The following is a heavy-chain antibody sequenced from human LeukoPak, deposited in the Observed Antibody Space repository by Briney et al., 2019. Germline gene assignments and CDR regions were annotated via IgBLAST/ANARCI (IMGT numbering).Heavy chain of an antibody. CDR3: AGVRSAAAGPLDY. Sequence: QTGGPLRLSCAVSRFTFSSYEMNGVRQAPGKGLEGVSYISSSASTIYYADTVKGRFTISRDNAKQSLYLQMNRLTADDTAVYDCAGVRSAAAGPLDYWGQGTLVTVSS. J-gene: IGHJ4*02. V-gene: IGHV3-48*03. CDR1: RFTFSSYE. CDR2: ISSSASTI. D-gene: IGHD6-13*01.